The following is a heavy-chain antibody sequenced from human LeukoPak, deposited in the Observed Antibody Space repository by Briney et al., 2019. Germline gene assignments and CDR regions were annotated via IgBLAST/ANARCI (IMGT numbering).Heavy chain of an antibody. CDR2: ISPNNGGT. D-gene: IGHD6-19*01. Sequence: ASVKVSCKSSGYTFTDYYMHWVRQAPGQGLEWMGWISPNNGGTNYAQKFQGRVTMTKDTSISTVYMELSSLRSDDTAIYYCAREYEEALAVTGFDPWGQGTLVTVSS. CDR1: GYTFTDYY. CDR3: AREYEEALAVTGFDP. V-gene: IGHV1-2*02. J-gene: IGHJ5*02.